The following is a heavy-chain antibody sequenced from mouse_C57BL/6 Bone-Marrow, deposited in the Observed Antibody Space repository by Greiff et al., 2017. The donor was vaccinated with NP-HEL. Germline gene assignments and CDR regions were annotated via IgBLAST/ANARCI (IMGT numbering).Heavy chain of an antibody. CDR2: IRSKSSNYDT. D-gene: IGHD1-1*01. CDR1: GFTFNTYA. CDR3: LRSRMDY. Sequence: EVQRVESGGGLVQPKGSLKLSCAASGFTFNTYAMHWVRQAPGKGLEWVARIRSKSSNYDTYYAVSVKYRFTISRDDAQSMLYLQTHNLKAEDSGMYCCLRSRMDYWGQGASVTVSS. V-gene: IGHV10-3*01. J-gene: IGHJ4*01.